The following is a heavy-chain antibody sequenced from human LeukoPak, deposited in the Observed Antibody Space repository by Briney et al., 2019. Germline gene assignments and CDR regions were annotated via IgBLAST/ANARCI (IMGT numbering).Heavy chain of an antibody. CDR1: GGSISSYY. Sequence: SGTLSLTCTVSGGSISSYYWSWIRQPPGKGLEWIGYIYYSGSTNYNPSLKSRVTISVDTSKNQFSLKLSSVTAADTAVYYCARDRYSSGWYDAFDIWGQGTMVTVSS. D-gene: IGHD6-19*01. CDR2: IYYSGST. CDR3: ARDRYSSGWYDAFDI. J-gene: IGHJ3*02. V-gene: IGHV4-59*01.